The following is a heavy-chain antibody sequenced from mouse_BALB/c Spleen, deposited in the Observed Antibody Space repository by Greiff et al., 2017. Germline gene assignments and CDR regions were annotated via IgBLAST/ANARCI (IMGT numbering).Heavy chain of an antibody. J-gene: IGHJ2*01. CDR1: GFTFSSYG. D-gene: IGHD1-1*01. CDR3: ARDPDYGYYFDY. Sequence: EVQVVESGGGLVQPGGSLKLSCAASGFTFSSYGMSWVRQTPDKRLELVATINSNGGSTYYPDSVKGRFTISRDNAKNTLYLQMSSLKSEDTAMYYCARDPDYGYYFDYWGQGTTLTVSS. CDR2: INSNGGST. V-gene: IGHV5-6-3*01.